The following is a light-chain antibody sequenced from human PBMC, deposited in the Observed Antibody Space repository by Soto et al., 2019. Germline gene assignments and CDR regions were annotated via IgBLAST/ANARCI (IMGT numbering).Light chain of an antibody. V-gene: IGLV2-11*01. CDR1: SSDVGGYNY. Sequence: QSVLTQPRSVSGSPGQSVTISCTGTSSDVGGYNYVSWYQQHPGKAPKLMIYDVSKWPSGVPDRFSGSKSGNTASLTISGLQAEDEADYYCCSYAGSYTLYVFGTGTKVTAL. J-gene: IGLJ1*01. CDR2: DVS. CDR3: CSYAGSYTLYV.